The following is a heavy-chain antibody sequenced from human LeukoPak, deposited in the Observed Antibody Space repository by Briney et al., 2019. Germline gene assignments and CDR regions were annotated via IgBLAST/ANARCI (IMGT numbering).Heavy chain of an antibody. CDR3: ARENLTTNWFDP. CDR1: GYSISSGYY. V-gene: IGHV4-38-2*02. D-gene: IGHD4-11*01. Sequence: PSETLSLTCAVSGYSISSGYYWGWIRQPPGKGLEWIGSIYHSGSTYYNPSLKSRVTISVDTSKNQFSLKLSSVTAADTAVYYCARENLTTNWFDPWGQGTLVTVSS. CDR2: IYHSGST. J-gene: IGHJ5*02.